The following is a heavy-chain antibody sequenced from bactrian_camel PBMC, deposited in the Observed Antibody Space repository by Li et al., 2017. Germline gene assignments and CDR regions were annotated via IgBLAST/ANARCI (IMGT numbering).Heavy chain of an antibody. Sequence: HVQLVESGGGLVQPGGSLRLSCASGFTVSSVYMTWVRQTPGKGLEWVSTIDIDGSRTYNADSVKGRFTISRDNAKNTLYLQMNSLKTEDTAVYYCAAEGAYGGGSWWPDWGQGTQVTVS. D-gene: IGHD2*01. V-gene: IGHV3-2*01. CDR2: IDIDGSRT. CDR1: GFTVSSVY. J-gene: IGHJ4*01. CDR3: AAEGAYGGGSWWPD.